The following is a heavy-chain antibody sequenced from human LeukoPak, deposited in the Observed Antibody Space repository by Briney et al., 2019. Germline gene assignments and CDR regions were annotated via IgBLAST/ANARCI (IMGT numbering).Heavy chain of an antibody. Sequence: QPGGSLRLSCVASGFTFSNYWMHWVRQAPGEGLVWVSRVNYDGSGSGTVYADSVEGRFTISRDNAKNTLYLQMNSLRAEDTALYYCARGGGRGWFDPWGQGTLVTVSS. CDR1: GFTFSNYW. CDR2: VNYDGSGSGT. D-gene: IGHD3-16*01. CDR3: ARGGGRGWFDP. J-gene: IGHJ5*02. V-gene: IGHV3-74*01.